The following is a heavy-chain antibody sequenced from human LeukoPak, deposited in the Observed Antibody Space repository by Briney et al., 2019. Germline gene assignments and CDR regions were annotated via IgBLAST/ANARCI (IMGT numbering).Heavy chain of an antibody. V-gene: IGHV3-21*01. J-gene: IGHJ4*02. CDR1: GFTFSGYS. CDR3: ARDLVGCSSTSCYRYFDY. CDR2: ISSSSSYI. D-gene: IGHD2-2*01. Sequence: GGSLRLSCAASGFTFSGYSMNWVRQAPGKGLEWVSSISSSSSYIYYAGSVKGRFTISRDNAKNSLYLQMNSLRAEDTAVYYCARDLVGCSSTSCYRYFDYWGQGTLVTVSS.